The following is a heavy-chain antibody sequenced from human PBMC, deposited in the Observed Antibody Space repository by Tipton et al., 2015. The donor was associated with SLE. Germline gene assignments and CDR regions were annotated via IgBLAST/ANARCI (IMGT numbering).Heavy chain of an antibody. CDR3: ARGFFDSSGYSNPFDI. V-gene: IGHV4-34*10. Sequence: TLSLTCAVYGGSFSDYYWNWIRQSPGKGLEWIGEVNHVGSTNYSPSLKSRVGMSVDTSKSQFSLKLTSVTAADTAFYYCARGFFDSSGYSNPFDIWGQGTMVTVSS. D-gene: IGHD3-22*01. J-gene: IGHJ3*02. CDR2: VNHVGST. CDR1: GGSFSDYY.